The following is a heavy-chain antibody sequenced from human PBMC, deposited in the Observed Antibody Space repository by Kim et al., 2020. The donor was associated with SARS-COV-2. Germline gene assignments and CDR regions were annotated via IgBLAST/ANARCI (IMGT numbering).Heavy chain of an antibody. CDR3: ARGVIVRGQHYVDY. J-gene: IGHJ4*02. V-gene: IGHV3-33*03. CDR2: LWPDGSVQ. Sequence: GGSLRLSCTASGFIFNKFDMYWVRQAPGKGLEWVAFLWPDGSVQYYADSVKDRVTISRDNSKNTMYLQLNGLRAEDTAVYYCARGVIVRGQHYVDYWGQGTLVTVSS. D-gene: IGHD3-16*02. CDR1: GFIFNKFD.